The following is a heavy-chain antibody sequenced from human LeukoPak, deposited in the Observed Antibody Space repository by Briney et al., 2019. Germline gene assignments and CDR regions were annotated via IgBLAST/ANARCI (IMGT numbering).Heavy chain of an antibody. Sequence: NPSETLSLTCAVYGGSFSGYYWSWIRQPPGKGLEWIGEINHSGSTNYNPSLKSRVTISVDTSKNQFSLKLSSVTAADTAVYYCARVGIVGSDPFDPWGQGTLVTVSS. D-gene: IGHD1-26*01. CDR2: INHSGST. J-gene: IGHJ5*02. CDR1: GGSFSGYY. V-gene: IGHV4-34*01. CDR3: ARVGIVGSDPFDP.